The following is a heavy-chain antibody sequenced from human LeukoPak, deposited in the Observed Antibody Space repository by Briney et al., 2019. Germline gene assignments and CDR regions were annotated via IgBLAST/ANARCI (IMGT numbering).Heavy chain of an antibody. CDR3: ARDFFHGHCSGLSCFLLDY. D-gene: IGHD2-15*01. J-gene: IGHJ4*02. CDR1: GYIFTRYG. Sequence: GASVKVSCKASGYIFTRYGISLVRQAPGQGLEWMGWISAHYGNTNYAQKFQDRVTMTTDTSTNTAYMELRSLRPDDTAVYYCARDFFHGHCSGLSCFLLDYWGQGSLVTVSS. V-gene: IGHV1-18*04. CDR2: ISAHYGNT.